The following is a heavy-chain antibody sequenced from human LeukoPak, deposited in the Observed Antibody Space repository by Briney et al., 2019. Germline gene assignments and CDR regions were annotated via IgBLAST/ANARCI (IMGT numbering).Heavy chain of an antibody. CDR2: INHSGST. CDR3: ARDESKTSGSYLVSRRNAFDI. CDR1: GGSISSSSYY. V-gene: IGHV4-39*07. J-gene: IGHJ3*02. Sequence: SETLSLTCTVSGGSISSSSYYWSWIRQPPGKGLEWIGEINHSGSTNYNPSLKSRVTISVDTSKNQFSLKLSSVTAADTAVYYCARDESKTSGSYLVSRRNAFDIWGQGTMVTVSS. D-gene: IGHD1-26*01.